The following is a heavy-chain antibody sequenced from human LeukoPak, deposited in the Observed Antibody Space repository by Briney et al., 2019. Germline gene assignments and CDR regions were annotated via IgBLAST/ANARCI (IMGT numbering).Heavy chain of an antibody. J-gene: IGHJ4*02. CDR2: INQDGSER. V-gene: IGHV3-7*01. CDR1: GFTFSASW. Sequence: GGSLRLSCAASGFTFSASWMTWVRQAPGKRLEWVANINQDGSERYYVDSVEGRFIISRDNARNSLYLQMNSLRAEDTAVYYCTRPYGYCSGGGSCFPFDFWGQGTLLTVSS. CDR3: TRPYGYCSGGGSCFPFDF. D-gene: IGHD2-15*01.